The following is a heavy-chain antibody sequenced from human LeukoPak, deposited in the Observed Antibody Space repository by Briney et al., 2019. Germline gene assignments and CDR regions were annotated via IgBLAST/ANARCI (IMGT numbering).Heavy chain of an antibody. D-gene: IGHD3-3*01. CDR1: GYTFTSYG. V-gene: IGHV1-18*01. J-gene: IGHJ4*02. CDR2: ISTYNGDT. Sequence: ASVKVSCKASGYTFTSYGMSWVRQAPGQGLEWMGWISTYNGDTDYAQKFQGRVTMTTDTSTSTAYMELSSLRSEDTAVYYCARGDGPILRFNDWGQGTLVTVSS. CDR3: ARGDGPILRFND.